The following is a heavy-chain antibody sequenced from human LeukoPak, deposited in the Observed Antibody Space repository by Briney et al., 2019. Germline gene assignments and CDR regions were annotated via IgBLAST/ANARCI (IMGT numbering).Heavy chain of an antibody. Sequence: GGSLRLSCAVSGFTFSSYWMHWVRQAPGKGLVWVSRIDRDGSRINYADSVKGRFTISRDNAKNSLYLQMNSLRAEDTAVYYCARGTYDSSGYYGYWGQGTLVTVSS. D-gene: IGHD3-22*01. CDR3: ARGTYDSSGYYGY. CDR2: IDRDGSRI. V-gene: IGHV3-74*01. J-gene: IGHJ4*02. CDR1: GFTFSSYW.